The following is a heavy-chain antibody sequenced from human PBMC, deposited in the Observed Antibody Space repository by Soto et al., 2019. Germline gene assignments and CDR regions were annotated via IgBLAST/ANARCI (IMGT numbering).Heavy chain of an antibody. CDR1: GFTFTSSA. V-gene: IGHV1-58*01. CDR3: AADPXTGYYYDSSATNDAFDI. CDR2: IVVGSGKT. D-gene: IGHD3-22*01. Sequence: SVKVSCKASGFTFTSSAVQWVRQARGQRLEWIGWIVVGSGKTNYAQKFQERVTITRDMSTSTAYMELSSLRSEDTAVYYCAADPXTGYYYDSSATNDAFDIWGQGTMVTVSS. J-gene: IGHJ3*02.